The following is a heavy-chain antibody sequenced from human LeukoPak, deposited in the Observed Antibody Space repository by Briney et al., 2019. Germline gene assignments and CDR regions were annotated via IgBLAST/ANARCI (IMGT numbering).Heavy chain of an antibody. CDR1: GFTFSSYA. CDR3: AKVSDGDYEAFDY. V-gene: IGHV3-23*01. CDR2: ISGSGGST. J-gene: IGHJ4*02. Sequence: PGGSLRLSCAASGFTFSSYAMNWVRQAPGKGLEWVSAISGSGGSTSYADSVKGRFTISRDNSKNTLYLQMNSLRAEDTAVYYCAKVSDGDYEAFDYWGQGTLVTVYS. D-gene: IGHD4-17*01.